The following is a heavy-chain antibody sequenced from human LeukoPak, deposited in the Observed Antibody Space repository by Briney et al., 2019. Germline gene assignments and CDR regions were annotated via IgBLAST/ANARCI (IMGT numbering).Heavy chain of an antibody. CDR1: GYTFTGYY. Sequence: GASVKASCKASGYTFTGYYMHWVRQAPGQGLEWMGWINPNSGGTNYAQKFQGRVTITADESTSTAYMELSSLRSEDTAVYYCARDQRCSGGSCYPGNYYYYYGMDVWGKGTTATVSS. CDR3: ARDQRCSGGSCYPGNYYYYYGMDV. V-gene: IGHV1-2*02. CDR2: INPNSGGT. J-gene: IGHJ6*04. D-gene: IGHD2-15*01.